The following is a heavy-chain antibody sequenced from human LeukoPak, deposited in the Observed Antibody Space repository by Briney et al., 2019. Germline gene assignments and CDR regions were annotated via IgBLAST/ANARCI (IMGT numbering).Heavy chain of an antibody. J-gene: IGHJ4*02. CDR2: IYYSGST. CDR3: ARHPPYTAYSGSWGGNYFVY. V-gene: IGHV4-39*01. D-gene: IGHD6-13*01. CDR1: GGSISSSGYY. Sequence: PSETLSLTCSVSGGSISSSGYYWGWIRQPPGKGLEWIGTIYYSGSTYYNPSLKSRVTISVDTSKNQFSLNLRSVTAADTAVYYCARHPPYTAYSGSWGGNYFVYWGQGTLVTVSS.